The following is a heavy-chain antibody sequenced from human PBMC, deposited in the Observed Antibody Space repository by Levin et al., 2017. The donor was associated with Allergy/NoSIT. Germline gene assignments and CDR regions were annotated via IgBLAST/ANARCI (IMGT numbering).Heavy chain of an antibody. CDR1: GFMFSTYHA. CDR2: ISGSGDST. V-gene: IGHV3-23*01. J-gene: IGHJ3*01. D-gene: IGHD2/OR15-2a*01. Sequence: GGSLRLSCAASGFMFSTYHAISWVRHAPGRGLEWACDISGSGDSTYYADSVKGWFTISSDNSKNTVSLQMNSLTGDDTAAYYCAKWPAPDPRRLYDAFGVWGQGTMVTVYS. CDR3: AKWPAPDPRRLYDAFGV.